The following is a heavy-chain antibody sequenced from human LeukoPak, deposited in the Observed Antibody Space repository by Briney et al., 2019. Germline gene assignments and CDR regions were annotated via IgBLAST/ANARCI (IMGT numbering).Heavy chain of an antibody. Sequence: ASVKVSCKASGYTFTSYYMHWVRQAPGQGLEWMGIINPSGGSTSYAQKFQGRVTMTRNTSISTAYMELSSLRSEDTAVYYCARAANWHDDDWFDPWGQGTLVTVSS. CDR3: ARAANWHDDDWFDP. J-gene: IGHJ5*02. V-gene: IGHV1-46*01. CDR2: INPSGGST. D-gene: IGHD1-1*01. CDR1: GYTFTSYY.